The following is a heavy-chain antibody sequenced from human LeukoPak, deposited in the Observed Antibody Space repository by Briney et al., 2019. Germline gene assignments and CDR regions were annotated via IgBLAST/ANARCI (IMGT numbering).Heavy chain of an antibody. V-gene: IGHV3-23*01. J-gene: IGHJ4*02. Sequence: GGSLRLSCAASGFTFSSYAMSWVRQAPGKGLEWVSAISGSGGSTYYADSVKGRFTISRDNSKNTLNLQMNSLRAEDTAVYYCAKGVAEAGTIDYWGQGTLVTVSS. CDR1: GFTFSSYA. CDR2: ISGSGGST. D-gene: IGHD6-13*01. CDR3: AKGVAEAGTIDY.